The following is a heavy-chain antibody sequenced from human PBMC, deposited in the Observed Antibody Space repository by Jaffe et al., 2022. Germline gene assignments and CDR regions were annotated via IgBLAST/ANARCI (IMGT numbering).Heavy chain of an antibody. CDR2: ISWNSGSI. Sequence: EVQLVESGGGLVQPGRSLRLSCAASGFTFDDYAMHWVRQAPGKGLEWVSGISWNSGSIGYADSVKGRFTISRDNAKNSLYLQMNSLRAEDTALYYCAKDLPVAAAGYNDAFDIWGQGTMVTVSS. V-gene: IGHV3-9*01. CDR1: GFTFDDYA. D-gene: IGHD6-13*01. CDR3: AKDLPVAAAGYNDAFDI. J-gene: IGHJ3*02.